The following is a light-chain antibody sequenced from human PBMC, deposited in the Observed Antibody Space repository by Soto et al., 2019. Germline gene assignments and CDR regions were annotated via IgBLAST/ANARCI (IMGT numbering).Light chain of an antibody. CDR3: QQANSFPQT. CDR2: AAS. CDR1: QTISSW. V-gene: IGKV1-12*01. Sequence: DIQMTQSPSSVSASVGDTVTITCRASQTISSWLAWYQQKPGKAPKLLIYAASTLHSGVPSRFSCSRFGTDFTLTITSLQPEDFATYYCQQANSFPQTFGQGTKVDIK. J-gene: IGKJ1*01.